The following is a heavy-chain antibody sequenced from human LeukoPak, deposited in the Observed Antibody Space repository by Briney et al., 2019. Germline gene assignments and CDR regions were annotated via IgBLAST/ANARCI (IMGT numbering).Heavy chain of an antibody. D-gene: IGHD6-13*01. Sequence: PGGSLRLSCAASGFTFSSYSMNWVRQAPGKGLEWVSYISSSSSTIYYADSVKGRFTISRDNAKNSLYLQMNSLRAEDTAVYYCARDRAAAGRAYFQHWGQGTLVTVSS. CDR1: GFTFSSYS. CDR3: ARDRAAAGRAYFQH. CDR2: ISSSSSTI. J-gene: IGHJ1*01. V-gene: IGHV3-48*04.